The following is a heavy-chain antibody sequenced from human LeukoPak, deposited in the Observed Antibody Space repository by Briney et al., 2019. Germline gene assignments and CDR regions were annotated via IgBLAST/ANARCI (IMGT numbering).Heavy chain of an antibody. D-gene: IGHD3-10*01. CDR3: TSSTMVRGVTIYWYFDL. Sequence: GGSLRLSCAASGFTFSNAWMSWVRQAPGKGLEWVGRIKSKTDGGTTDYAAPVKGRFTISRDDSKNTLYLQMNSLKTEDTAVYYCTSSTMVRGVTIYWYFDLWGSGTLVTVSS. V-gene: IGHV3-15*01. J-gene: IGHJ2*01. CDR2: IKSKTDGGTT. CDR1: GFTFSNAW.